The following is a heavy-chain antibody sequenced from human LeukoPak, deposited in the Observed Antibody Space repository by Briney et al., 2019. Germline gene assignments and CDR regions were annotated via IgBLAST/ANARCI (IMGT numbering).Heavy chain of an antibody. J-gene: IGHJ5*02. V-gene: IGHV1-3*01. CDR2: INAGNGNT. Sequence: ASVKVSCKASGYTFTDYALHWVRQVPGQRLEWMGWINAGNGNTKYSQKFQGRVTITRDTSASTAYMELSSPRSEDTAVYYCARRLGYCCGGSCGIGGWVDPWGQGPLVIVSS. CDR3: ARRLGYCCGGSCGIGGWVDP. D-gene: IGHD2-15*01. CDR1: GYTFTDYA.